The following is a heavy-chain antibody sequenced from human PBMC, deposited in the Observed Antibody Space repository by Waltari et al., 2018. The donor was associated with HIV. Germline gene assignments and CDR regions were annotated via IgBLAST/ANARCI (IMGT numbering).Heavy chain of an antibody. V-gene: IGHV4-59*01. CDR3: ARDFYGSGIGLSRGRRYFAP. CDR1: GGSFSTYY. CDR2: IYYNGGT. J-gene: IGHJ5*02. Sequence: VQMQESGGGRVKHSETLYLTCTVSGGSFSTYYWSWIREPPGKGLEWMVYIYYNGGTKYNPSLKNRVTMTIDTSKTQFSLELISVTTADTAIYYCARDFYGSGIGLSRGRRYFAPWGQGALVTVSS. D-gene: IGHD3-10*01.